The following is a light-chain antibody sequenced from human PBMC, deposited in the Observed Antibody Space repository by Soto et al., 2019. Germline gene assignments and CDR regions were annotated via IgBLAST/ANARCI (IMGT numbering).Light chain of an antibody. CDR3: QQYYSTPRT. Sequence: DIVMTQSPDSLAVSLGERATINCKSSQSVLYSSNNKNYLAWFHQKPGQPPKLLIYWASTRESGVPDRFSGSGSGTDFTLTISSLQAEDLAVYYCQQYYSTPRTFGQGTKVEIK. J-gene: IGKJ1*01. CDR1: QSVLYSSNNKNY. CDR2: WAS. V-gene: IGKV4-1*01.